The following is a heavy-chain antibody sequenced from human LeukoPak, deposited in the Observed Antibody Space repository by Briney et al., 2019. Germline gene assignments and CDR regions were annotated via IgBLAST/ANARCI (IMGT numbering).Heavy chain of an antibody. V-gene: IGHV3-74*01. CDR1: GFTFTSYW. CDR2: INTEGSST. CDR3: ARATSGYYDY. D-gene: IGHD2-15*01. J-gene: IGHJ4*02. Sequence: PGGSLRPACAASGFTFTSYWMHCVRQTRGRGLVWVSRINTEGSSTTYPDSVKGRFTISRDNAKNTLYLQMNSLRAEDTAVYYCARATSGYYDYWGQGTLVTVSS.